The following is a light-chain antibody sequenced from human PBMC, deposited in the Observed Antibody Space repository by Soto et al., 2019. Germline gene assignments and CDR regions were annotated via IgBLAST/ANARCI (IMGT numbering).Light chain of an antibody. J-gene: IGKJ4*01. CDR3: QQRSNWPLT. CDR2: DAS. V-gene: IGKV3-11*01. Sequence: EIVLTQFPGTLSLSPGEIATLSCRASQSVSSYLAWYQQKPGQAPRLLIYDASNRATGIPARFSGSGSGTDFTLTISSLEPEDFAVYYCQQRSNWPLTFGGGTKVDIK. CDR1: QSVSSY.